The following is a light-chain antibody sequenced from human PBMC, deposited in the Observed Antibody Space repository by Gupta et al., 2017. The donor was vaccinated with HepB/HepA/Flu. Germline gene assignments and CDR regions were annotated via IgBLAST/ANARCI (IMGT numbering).Light chain of an antibody. CDR1: KSISSY. CDR2: AAS. Sequence: DIQMTRSPSPLPSSVGDRVTITGRASKSISSYLNWYQQKPGKAPRLLIYAASSLQSGVPPRFSGSGSGTDFTLTISSVQAEDIGTYYCLQSYSTPFTFGQGTRLEIE. J-gene: IGKJ5*01. V-gene: IGKV1-39*01. CDR3: LQSYSTPFT.